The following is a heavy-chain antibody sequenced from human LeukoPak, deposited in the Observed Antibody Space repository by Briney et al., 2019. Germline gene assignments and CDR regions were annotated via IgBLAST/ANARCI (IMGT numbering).Heavy chain of an antibody. D-gene: IGHD2-2*01. CDR2: INHSGST. CDR1: GVSFSGYY. J-gene: IGHJ6*04. Sequence: SETLSLTCAVYGVSFSGYYWSWVRQPPGKGLEXXGXINHSGSTNYNPSLKSRVTISVDTSKNHFSLKLSSVTAADTAVYYCAREVLGDIVVSPGDYYYGMDVWGKGTTVTVSS. CDR3: AREVLGDIVVSPGDYYYGMDV. V-gene: IGHV4-34*01.